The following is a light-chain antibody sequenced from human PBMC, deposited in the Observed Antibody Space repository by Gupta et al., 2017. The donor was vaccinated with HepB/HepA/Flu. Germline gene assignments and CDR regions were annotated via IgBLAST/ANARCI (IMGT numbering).Light chain of an antibody. V-gene: IGKV3-20*01. Sequence: EIVLTQSPATLSLSPGERATLSCRASQSVTISYLAWYQQKPGQAPRLLICGGSSRAPGVPDRVSGSGSGTDFTLTINRLEPEDFAVYYCQQYGGSPAYTFGQGTKVDIK. CDR2: GGS. CDR3: QQYGGSPAYT. J-gene: IGKJ2*01. CDR1: QSVTISY.